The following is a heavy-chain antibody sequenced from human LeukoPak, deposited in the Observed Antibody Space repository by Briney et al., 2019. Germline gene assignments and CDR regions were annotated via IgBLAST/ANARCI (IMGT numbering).Heavy chain of an antibody. CDR3: ARVVRYCSSTSCSYYYYYMDV. V-gene: IGHV4-39*07. J-gene: IGHJ6*03. Sequence: SETLSLTCTVSGGSISSSSYYWGWIRQPPGKGLEWIGRIYTSGSTNYNPSLKSRVTMSVDTSKNQFSLKLSSVTAADTAVYYCARVVRYCSSTSCSYYYYYMDVWGKGTTVTVSS. CDR1: GGSISSSSYY. D-gene: IGHD2-2*01. CDR2: IYTSGST.